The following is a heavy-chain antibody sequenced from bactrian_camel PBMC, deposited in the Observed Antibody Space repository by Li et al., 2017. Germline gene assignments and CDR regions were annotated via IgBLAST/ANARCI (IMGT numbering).Heavy chain of an antibody. CDR2: ITKNGTT. Sequence: VQLVESGGGSVQAGGSLKLSCAASGYNFRNCQMGWYRQAPGNEREMVSIITKNGTTRYADSVKGRFTISQDNSDGTLFLQMNNLQPEDTGMFYCAADRGHSPVITAINCGLRTEDYNFWGQGTQVTVS. CDR1: GYNFRNCQ. CDR3: AADRGHSPVITAINCGLRTEDYNF. J-gene: IGHJ4*01. D-gene: IGHD2*01. V-gene: IGHV3S53*01.